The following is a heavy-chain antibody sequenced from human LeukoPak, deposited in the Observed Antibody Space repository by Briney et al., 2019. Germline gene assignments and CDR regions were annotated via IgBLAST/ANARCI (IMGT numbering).Heavy chain of an antibody. D-gene: IGHD3-9*01. CDR2: ISSSSSYT. CDR1: GFTFSDYY. V-gene: IGHV3-11*05. J-gene: IGHJ4*02. Sequence: GGSLRLSCAASGFTFSDYYMSWIRQAPGKGPEWVSYISSSSSYTNYADSVEGRFTISRDNAKNSLYLQMNSLRAEDTAVYYCARDPGVLRYFDWPAGLDYWGQGTLVTVSS. CDR3: ARDPGVLRYFDWPAGLDY.